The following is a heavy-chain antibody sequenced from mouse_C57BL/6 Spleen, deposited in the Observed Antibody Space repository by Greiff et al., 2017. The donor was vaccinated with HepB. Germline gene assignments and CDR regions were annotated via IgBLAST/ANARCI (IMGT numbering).Heavy chain of an antibody. CDR3: AREYDGYWYFDV. D-gene: IGHD2-3*01. J-gene: IGHJ1*03. Sequence: VQLQQSGPELVKPGASVKISCKASGYAFSSSWMNWVKQRPGKGLEWIGRIYPGDGDTNYNGKFKGKATLTADKSSSTAYMQLSSLTSEDSAVYFCAREYDGYWYFDVWGTGTTVTVSS. CDR2: IYPGDGDT. V-gene: IGHV1-82*01. CDR1: GYAFSSSW.